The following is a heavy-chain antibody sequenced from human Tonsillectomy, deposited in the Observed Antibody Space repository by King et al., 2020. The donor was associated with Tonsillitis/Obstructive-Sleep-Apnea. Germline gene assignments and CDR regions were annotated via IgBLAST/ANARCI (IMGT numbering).Heavy chain of an antibody. CDR1: GYTFTSYG. V-gene: IGHV1-18*01. Sequence: LQLVQSGAEVKKPGASVKVSCQASGYTFTSYGISWVRQAPGQGLEWMGWISAYNGNTNYAQKLQGRVTMTTDTSTSTAYMELRSLRSDDTAVYYCARVGTICSGGSCYSGGFDYWGQGTLVTVSS. D-gene: IGHD2-15*01. CDR2: ISAYNGNT. J-gene: IGHJ4*02. CDR3: ARVGTICSGGSCYSGGFDY.